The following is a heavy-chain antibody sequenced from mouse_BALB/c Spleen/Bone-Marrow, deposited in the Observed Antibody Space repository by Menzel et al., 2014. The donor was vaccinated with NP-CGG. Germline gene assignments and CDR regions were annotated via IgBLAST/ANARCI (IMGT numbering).Heavy chain of an antibody. Sequence: VQLQQSGAELVKPGASVKLSCTASGFNIKDTYMHWVKQRPEQGPEWIGRIYPANVNTKYDPKFQGKATITADTSSNTAYLQLISLTSEDTDVNDCAKCSLLPRAMDYWGQGTSVTVSS. CDR3: AKCSLLPRAMDY. V-gene: IGHV14-3*02. D-gene: IGHD1-2*01. CDR2: IYPANVNT. CDR1: GFNIKDTY. J-gene: IGHJ4*01.